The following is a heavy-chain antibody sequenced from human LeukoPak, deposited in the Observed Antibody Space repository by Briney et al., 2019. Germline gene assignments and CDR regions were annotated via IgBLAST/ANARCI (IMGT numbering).Heavy chain of an antibody. CDR3: ARDNPYYYGSGLFDP. Sequence: SETLSLTCTVSGGSISSGGYYWSWIRQHPGKGLEWIGYIYYSGSTYYNPSLKSRVTISVDTSKNQFSLKLSSVTAADTAVYYCARDNPYYYGSGLFDPWGQGTLVTVSS. CDR2: IYYSGST. D-gene: IGHD3-10*01. V-gene: IGHV4-31*03. CDR1: GGSISSGGYY. J-gene: IGHJ5*02.